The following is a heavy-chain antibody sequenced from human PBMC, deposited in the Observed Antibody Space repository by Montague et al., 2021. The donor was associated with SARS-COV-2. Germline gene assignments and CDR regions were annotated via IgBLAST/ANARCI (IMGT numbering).Heavy chain of an antibody. CDR3: ARSGEGGTSWPFDY. Sequence: TLSLTCTVSGGSIRSGSYNWSWIRPSAGKGLEWIGRIYTRGGTXYNPSLKSRVTISIDTSKNQLSLKLSSVTAADAAMYYCARSGEGGTSWPFDYWGQGTLVTVSS. V-gene: IGHV4-61*02. CDR1: GGSIRSGSYN. CDR2: IYTRGGT. J-gene: IGHJ4*02. D-gene: IGHD6-13*01.